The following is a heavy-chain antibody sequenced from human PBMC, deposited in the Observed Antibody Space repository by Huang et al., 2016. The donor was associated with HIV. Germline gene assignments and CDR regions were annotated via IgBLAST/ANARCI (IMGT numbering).Heavy chain of an antibody. D-gene: IGHD3-10*01. Sequence: QAQLHQWGAGLLKPSETLSLTCAVYGGSFSGYYWSWIRQPPGKGLEWIGEITHSGRTNYNPSLKSRVTISEETSKNQFSLKLSSVTAADTAVYYCARAPHYGSGSYYYWGQGTLVTVSS. CDR2: ITHSGRT. CDR1: GGSFSGYY. V-gene: IGHV4-34*01. J-gene: IGHJ4*02. CDR3: ARAPHYGSGSYYY.